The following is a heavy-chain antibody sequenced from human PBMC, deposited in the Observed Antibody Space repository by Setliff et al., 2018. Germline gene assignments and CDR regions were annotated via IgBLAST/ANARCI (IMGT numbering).Heavy chain of an antibody. CDR3: ARLPKIVTGYYGSHYYYYMDV. CDR1: GESFSGYF. Sequence: LSLTCAVYGESFSGYFWSWIRQTPEKGLEWIGEISHSGNTNYNPSFKSRVTISIDTSKNQFSLKVNSVTAADTAVYFCARLPKIVTGYYGSHYYYYMDVWGKGTTVTVSS. V-gene: IGHV4-34*01. CDR2: ISHSGNT. J-gene: IGHJ6*03. D-gene: IGHD3-9*01.